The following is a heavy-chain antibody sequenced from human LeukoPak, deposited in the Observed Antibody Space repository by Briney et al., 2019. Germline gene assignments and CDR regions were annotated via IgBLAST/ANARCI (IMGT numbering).Heavy chain of an antibody. Sequence: ASVKVSCKASGYTFTSYYMHWVRQAPGQGLEWMGIINPSGGSTSYAQKFQGRVTMTRDTSTSTVYMELRSLRSDDTAVYYCARDGGTYYYGSGRDPRFDPWGQGTLVTVSS. CDR2: INPSGGST. CDR1: GYTFTSYY. CDR3: ARDGGTYYYGSGRDPRFDP. D-gene: IGHD3-10*01. V-gene: IGHV1-46*01. J-gene: IGHJ5*02.